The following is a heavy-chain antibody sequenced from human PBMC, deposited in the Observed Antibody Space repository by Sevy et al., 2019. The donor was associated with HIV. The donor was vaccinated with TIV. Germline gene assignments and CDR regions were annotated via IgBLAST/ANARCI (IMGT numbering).Heavy chain of an antibody. CDR3: TRDQLVVQAAIEDYYYYGMDV. CDR1: GFTFGDYA. CDR2: IRSKAYGGTT. J-gene: IGHJ6*02. V-gene: IGHV3-49*04. D-gene: IGHD2-2*02. Sequence: GGSLRLSCTASGFTFGDYAMSWVRQAPGKGLEWVGFIRSKAYGGTTEYAASVEGRFTISRDDSKRIAYLQMNSLKTEDTAVYYCTRDQLVVQAAIEDYYYYGMDVWGQGTTVTVSS.